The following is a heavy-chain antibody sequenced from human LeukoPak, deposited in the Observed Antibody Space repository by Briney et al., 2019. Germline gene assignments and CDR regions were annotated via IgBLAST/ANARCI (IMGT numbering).Heavy chain of an antibody. Sequence: GGSLRLSCAASGFTFSSYSMNWVRQAPGKGLEWVSSISSSSSYIYYADSVKGRFTISRDNAKNSLYLQMNSLRAEDTAVYYCARDIKGGELFDYWGQGTLVTVSS. V-gene: IGHV3-21*04. D-gene: IGHD1-26*01. CDR1: GFTFSSYS. CDR3: ARDIKGGELFDY. J-gene: IGHJ4*02. CDR2: ISSSSSYI.